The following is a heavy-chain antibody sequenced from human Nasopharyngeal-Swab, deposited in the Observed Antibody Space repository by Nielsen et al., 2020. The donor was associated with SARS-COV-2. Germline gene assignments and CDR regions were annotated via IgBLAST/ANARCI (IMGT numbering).Heavy chain of an antibody. J-gene: IGHJ4*02. V-gene: IGHV4-34*01. CDR3: ARSSYWFVVGLLRPNRLFDY. D-gene: IGHD2-21*01. CDR2: INHSGST. Sequence: GSLRLSCAVYGGSFSGYYWSWIRQPPGKGLEWIGEINHSGSTNYNPSLKSRVTISVDTSKNQFSLKLSSVTAADTAVYYCARSSYWFVVGLLRPNRLFDYWGQGTLVTVSS. CDR1: GGSFSGYY.